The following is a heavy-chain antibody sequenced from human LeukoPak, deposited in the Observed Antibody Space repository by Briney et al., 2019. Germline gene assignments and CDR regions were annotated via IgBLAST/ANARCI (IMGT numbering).Heavy chain of an antibody. V-gene: IGHV3-21*01. CDR2: ISSSSSYI. CDR1: RFTFSSYS. D-gene: IGHD6-13*01. J-gene: IGHJ4*02. CDR3: ARELVEIAAAATDY. Sequence: GGSLRLSCAASRFTFSSYSMNWVRQAPGKGLEWVSSISSSSSYIYYADSVKGRFTISRDNAKNSLYLQMNSLRVEDTAVYYCARELVEIAAAATDYWGQGTLVTVSS.